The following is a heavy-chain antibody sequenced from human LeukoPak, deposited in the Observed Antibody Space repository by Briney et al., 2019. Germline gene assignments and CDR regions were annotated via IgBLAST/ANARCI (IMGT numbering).Heavy chain of an antibody. V-gene: IGHV4-39*01. D-gene: IGHD3-22*01. J-gene: IGHJ4*02. CDR1: GGSISSSSYY. CDR3: ARRLPYDREFDY. Sequence: PSETLSLTCTVSGGSISSSSYYWGWIRQPPGKGLEWIGSIYYSGSTYYNPSLKSRVTISVDTSKNQFSLKLSSVTAEDTAVYYCARRLPYDREFDYWGQGTLVTVSS. CDR2: IYYSGST.